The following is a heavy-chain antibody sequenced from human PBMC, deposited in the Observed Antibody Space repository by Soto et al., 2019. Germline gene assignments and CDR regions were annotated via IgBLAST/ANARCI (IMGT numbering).Heavy chain of an antibody. CDR3: ASLPRDYYDSSLDY. Sequence: PGGSLRLSCAASGFTFSSYAMHWVRQAPGKGLEWVAVISYDGSNKYYADSVKGRFTISRDNSKNTLYLQTNSLRAEDTAVYYCASLPRDYYDSSLDYWGQGTLVTVSS. V-gene: IGHV3-30-3*01. J-gene: IGHJ4*02. CDR1: GFTFSSYA. CDR2: ISYDGSNK. D-gene: IGHD3-22*01.